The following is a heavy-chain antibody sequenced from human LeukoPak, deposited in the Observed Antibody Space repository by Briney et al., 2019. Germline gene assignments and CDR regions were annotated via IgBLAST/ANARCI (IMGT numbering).Heavy chain of an antibody. CDR1: GFTFSHYW. CDR3: ARDNVLRYYRQDC. V-gene: IGHV3-7*01. J-gene: IGHJ4*02. CDR2: IKQDGSQK. Sequence: GGSLRLSCAASGFTFSHYWMSWVRQAPGKGLERVASIKQDGSQKYYVDSVKGRFTISRDNAKNSLYLQMNSLRAEDTAVYYCARDNVLRYYRQDCWGQGTLVTVSS. D-gene: IGHD3-9*01.